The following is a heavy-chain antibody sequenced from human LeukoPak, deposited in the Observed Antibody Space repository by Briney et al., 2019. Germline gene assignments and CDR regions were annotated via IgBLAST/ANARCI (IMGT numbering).Heavy chain of an antibody. CDR3: VRDPSGSGFAFDS. V-gene: IGHV3-33*01. Sequence: GGSLRLSCAASGFIFSNDAMHWVRQAPGKGLEWVAFIWFDGSNKHYADSVKGRFTISRDNSEDTLYLQMNSLRAEDTAVYYRVRDPSGSGFAFDSWGQGALVTVSS. CDR1: GFIFSNDA. D-gene: IGHD1-1*01. CDR2: IWFDGSNK. J-gene: IGHJ4*02.